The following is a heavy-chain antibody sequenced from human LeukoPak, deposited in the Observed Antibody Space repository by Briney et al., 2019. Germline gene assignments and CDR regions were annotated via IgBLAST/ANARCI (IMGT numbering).Heavy chain of an antibody. V-gene: IGHV3-21*01. CDR3: ARLGVSYYYYYYMDV. CDR1: GFTLSNAW. D-gene: IGHD3-10*01. J-gene: IGHJ6*03. Sequence: GGSLRLSCAASGFTLSNAWINWVRQAPGTGLEWVSSISSSSSYLYYADSVKGRFTISRDNAENSLFLQMNSLRAEDTAVYYCARLGVSYYYYYYMDVWGKGTTVTVSS. CDR2: ISSSSSYL.